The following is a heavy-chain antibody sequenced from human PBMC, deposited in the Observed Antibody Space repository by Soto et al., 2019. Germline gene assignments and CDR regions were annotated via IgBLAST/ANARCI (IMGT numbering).Heavy chain of an antibody. D-gene: IGHD1-1*01. CDR2: ISSSSSYR. V-gene: IGHV3-21*01. CDR1: VFTFSTYG. Sequence: PRGALLVSCAISVFTFSTYGMSWVRQAPGKGLEWVSSISSSSSYRDYAGSVKGRFTISRDNAKNSLYLQMNSLRAEDTAVYYCARAIRVATDPPPGYWGQGTMVTVSS. J-gene: IGHJ4*02. CDR3: ARAIRVATDPPPGY.